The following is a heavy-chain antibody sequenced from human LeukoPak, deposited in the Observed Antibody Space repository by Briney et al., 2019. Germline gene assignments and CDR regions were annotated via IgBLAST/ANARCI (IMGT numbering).Heavy chain of an antibody. CDR3: ARDRITLHY. CDR1: GFPFSNYW. D-gene: IGHD3-16*01. V-gene: IGHV3-7*03. J-gene: IGHJ4*02. Sequence: GGSLRLSCTASGFPFSNYWMSWVRQAPGKGLEWVANIKQDGDEKDYVDSVKGRFTISRDNAENSLYLQMNSLRAGDTAVYYCARDRITLHYWGQGTLVTVSS. CDR2: IKQDGDEK.